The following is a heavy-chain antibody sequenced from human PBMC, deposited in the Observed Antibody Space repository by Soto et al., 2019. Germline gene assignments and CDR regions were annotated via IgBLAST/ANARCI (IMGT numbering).Heavy chain of an antibody. CDR3: AKDRRAGGNSAFYFDF. Sequence: GGSLRLSCAASGLTSGPYGMTWVRQAPGRGLEWVSTISGSGFSTHYADSVKGRFTISRDNSHNTLYLQVHSLTAEDTAVYYCAKDRRAGGNSAFYFDFWGQGAQVTVSS. J-gene: IGHJ4*02. CDR1: GLTSGPYG. D-gene: IGHD3-16*01. V-gene: IGHV3-23*01. CDR2: ISGSGFST.